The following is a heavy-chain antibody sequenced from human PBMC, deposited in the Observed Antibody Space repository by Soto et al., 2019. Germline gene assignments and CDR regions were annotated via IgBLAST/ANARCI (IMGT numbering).Heavy chain of an antibody. CDR3: ARDVEHAVVVPAPWPTHYGMDV. D-gene: IGHD2-2*01. J-gene: IGHJ6*02. CDR1: GFTFSSYG. V-gene: IGHV3-33*01. Sequence: GGSLRLSCAASGFTFSSYGMHWVRQAPGKGLEWVAVIWYDGSNKYYADSVKGRFTISRDNSKNTLYLQMNSLRAEDTAVYYCARDVEHAVVVPAPWPTHYGMDVWGQGTTVTVSS. CDR2: IWYDGSNK.